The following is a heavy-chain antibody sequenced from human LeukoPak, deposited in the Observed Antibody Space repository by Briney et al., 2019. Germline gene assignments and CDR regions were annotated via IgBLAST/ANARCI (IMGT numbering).Heavy chain of an antibody. CDR3: ARVSGVRDFWSGYYTDFDY. V-gene: IGHV4-34*01. CDR2: INHSGST. J-gene: IGHJ4*02. D-gene: IGHD3-3*01. Sequence: SETLSLACAVYGGSFSGYYWSWIRQPPGEGLEWIGEINHSGSTNYNPSLKSRVTISVDTSKNQFSLKLSSVTAADTAVYYCARVSGVRDFWSGYYTDFDYWGQGTLVTVSS. CDR1: GGSFSGYY.